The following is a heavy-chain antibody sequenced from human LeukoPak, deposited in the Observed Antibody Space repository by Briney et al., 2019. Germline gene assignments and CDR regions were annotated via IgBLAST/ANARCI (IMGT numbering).Heavy chain of an antibody. CDR1: GYTFRSYW. CDR3: ARANPMAPETLDF. V-gene: IGHV3-7*01. Sequence: GGSLRLSCAASGYTFRSYWVTWVRQAPGKGLEWVAHINQDGSTKNYAGSLKGRFTISRDNAKNSLFLQMNSLRADDTAVYYCARANPMAPETLDFWGQGTLVTVSS. D-gene: IGHD2-8*01. CDR2: INQDGSTK. J-gene: IGHJ4*02.